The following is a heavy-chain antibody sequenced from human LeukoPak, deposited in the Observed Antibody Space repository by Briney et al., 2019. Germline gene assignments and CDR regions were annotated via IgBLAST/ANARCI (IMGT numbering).Heavy chain of an antibody. J-gene: IGHJ4*02. Sequence: GGSLRLSCTASGFALSGYWMHWVRQAPGKGQVWVSRSSADGSSAVYADSVKGRFTISRDNARNTLYLQMNSLRPEDTATYFCTRVVVGATGLFDSWGQGTLVTVSS. CDR2: SSADGSSA. CDR1: GFALSGYW. V-gene: IGHV3-74*01. D-gene: IGHD2-15*01. CDR3: TRVVVGATGLFDS.